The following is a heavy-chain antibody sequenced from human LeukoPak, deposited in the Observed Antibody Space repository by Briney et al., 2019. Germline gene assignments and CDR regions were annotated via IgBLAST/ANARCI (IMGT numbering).Heavy chain of an antibody. D-gene: IGHD6-19*01. Sequence: GGSLRLSCAGSGFTFSDYWVDWVRQAPGKGLEWVANINKDGTEKNYLESVKGRFTISRDTSNNSLYLQMNSLTADDTAVYYCARGVRGWYDGAYDVWGQGTMVAVSS. V-gene: IGHV3-7*01. J-gene: IGHJ3*01. CDR2: INKDGTEK. CDR1: GFTFSDYW. CDR3: ARGVRGWYDGAYDV.